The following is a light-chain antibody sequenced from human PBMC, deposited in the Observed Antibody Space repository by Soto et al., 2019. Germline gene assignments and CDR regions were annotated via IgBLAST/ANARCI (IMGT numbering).Light chain of an antibody. CDR1: QGISSW. CDR2: DAS. CDR3: QQYNTGWP. J-gene: IGKJ1*01. V-gene: IGKV1-5*01. Sequence: GDRVTITCRASQGISSWLAWYQQKPGKAPKLLIYDASSLESGVPSRFSGSGSGTEFTLTISSLQPDDFATYYCQQYNTGWPFGQGTKVDNK.